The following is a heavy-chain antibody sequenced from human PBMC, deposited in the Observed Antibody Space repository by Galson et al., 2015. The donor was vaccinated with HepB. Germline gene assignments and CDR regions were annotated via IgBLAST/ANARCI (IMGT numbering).Heavy chain of an antibody. CDR2: INAGNGNT. Sequence: SVKVSCKASGYTFTSYAMHWVRQAPGQRLEWMGWINAGNGNTKYSQKFQGRVTITRDTSASTAYMELSSLRSEDTAVYYCARDWGYSYGSTVFPFDIWGQGTMVTVSS. D-gene: IGHD5-18*01. CDR3: ARDWGYSYGSTVFPFDI. V-gene: IGHV1-3*01. CDR1: GYTFTSYA. J-gene: IGHJ3*02.